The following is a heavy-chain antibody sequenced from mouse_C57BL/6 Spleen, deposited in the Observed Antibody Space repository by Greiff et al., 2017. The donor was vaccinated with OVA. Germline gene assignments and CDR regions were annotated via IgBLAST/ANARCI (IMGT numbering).Heavy chain of an antibody. CDR3: ARWAITITTVDY. J-gene: IGHJ2*01. D-gene: IGHD1-1*01. Sequence: VQLQQSGPELVKPGASVKMSCKASGYTFTDYNMHWVKQSHGKSLEWIGYINPNNGGTSYNQKFKGKATLTVNKSSSTAYMELRSLTSEDSAVYYCARWAITITTVDYWGQGTTLTVSS. V-gene: IGHV1-22*01. CDR1: GYTFTDYN. CDR2: INPNNGGT.